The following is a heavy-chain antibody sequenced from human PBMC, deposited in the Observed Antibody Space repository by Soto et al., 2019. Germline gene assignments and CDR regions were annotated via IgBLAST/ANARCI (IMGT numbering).Heavy chain of an antibody. CDR3: ARVKRQQMYYFQH. Sequence: SETLSLTCTVSGGSISSGGYYWSWIRQHPGKGLEWIGYIYYSGSTYYNPSLKSRVTISVDTSKNQFSLKLSSVTAADTAVYYCARVKRQQMYYFQHWGQGNLVTVSS. CDR2: IYYSGST. D-gene: IGHD6-13*01. J-gene: IGHJ1*01. V-gene: IGHV4-31*03. CDR1: GGSISSGGYY.